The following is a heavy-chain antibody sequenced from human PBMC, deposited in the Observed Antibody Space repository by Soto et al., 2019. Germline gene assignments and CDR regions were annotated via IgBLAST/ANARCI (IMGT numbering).Heavy chain of an antibody. Sequence: GESLKISCKGSGYSFTTYWIAWVRQMPGKGLEWMGIIYPGDSDTRYSPSFQGQVTISADKSISTAYLQWSSLKASDTAVYYCARRLSPLDPYYFDYWGQGTLVTVSS. J-gene: IGHJ4*02. CDR1: GYSFTTYW. CDR2: IYPGDSDT. CDR3: ARRLSPLDPYYFDY. V-gene: IGHV5-51*01.